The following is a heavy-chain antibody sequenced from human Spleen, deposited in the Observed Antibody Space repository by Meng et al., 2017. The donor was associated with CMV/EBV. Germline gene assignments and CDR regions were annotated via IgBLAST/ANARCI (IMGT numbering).Heavy chain of an antibody. J-gene: IGHJ4*02. V-gene: IGHV3-30*04. CDR1: GFTFSSYA. CDR3: ASFGVVQEGFDY. CDR2: ISYDGSNK. Sequence: SCAASGFTFSSYAMHWVRQAPGKGLEWVAVISYDGSNKYYADSVKGRFTISRDNSKNTLYLQMNSLRAEDTAVYYCASFGVVQEGFDYWGQGTLVTVSS. D-gene: IGHD3-3*01.